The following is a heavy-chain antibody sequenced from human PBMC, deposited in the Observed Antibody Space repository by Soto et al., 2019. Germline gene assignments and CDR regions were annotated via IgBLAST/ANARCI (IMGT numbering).Heavy chain of an antibody. J-gene: IGHJ5*02. CDR1: GYTFTNYY. CDR2: INPTGGGST. D-gene: IGHD3-22*01. CDR3: ARHYDSSGYYYSFPWFDP. Sequence: ASVKVSCKASGYTFTNYYMHWVREAPGQGLEWMGIINPTGGGSTSYAQKFQGRVTMTRDTSTSTVYMELSSLRAEDTAVYYCARHYDSSGYYYSFPWFDPWGQGTLVTVS. V-gene: IGHV1-46*01.